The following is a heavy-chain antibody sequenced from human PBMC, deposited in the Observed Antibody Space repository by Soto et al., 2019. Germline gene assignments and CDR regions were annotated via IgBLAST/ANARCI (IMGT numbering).Heavy chain of an antibody. D-gene: IGHD3-3*01. Sequence: CLRLSCAASGFTFSDYVMSWVRQAPGKGLEWVSGISASGGSSYDVDSVRGRFTISRDNSKNTLFLQMNSLTDEDTAVYYCAKGGDYWSGFSPDWGQGTLVTVSS. CDR3: AKGGDYWSGFSPD. J-gene: IGHJ4*02. CDR2: ISASGGSS. CDR1: GFTFSDYV. V-gene: IGHV3-23*01.